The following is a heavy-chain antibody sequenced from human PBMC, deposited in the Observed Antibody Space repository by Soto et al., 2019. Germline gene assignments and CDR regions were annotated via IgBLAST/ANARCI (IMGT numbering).Heavy chain of an antibody. J-gene: IGHJ3*02. CDR2: IRSSRSNT. Sequence: PGGSLRLSCAASGFTFSSYSMNWVRQAPGKGLEWVSCIRSSRSNTNYADSVKGRFTISRDNAKNTLYLQMNSLRVEDTAVYYCARDLLGFRAFDIWGQGTMVTVSS. V-gene: IGHV3-21*01. CDR1: GFTFSSYS. CDR3: ARDLLGFRAFDI. D-gene: IGHD3-10*01.